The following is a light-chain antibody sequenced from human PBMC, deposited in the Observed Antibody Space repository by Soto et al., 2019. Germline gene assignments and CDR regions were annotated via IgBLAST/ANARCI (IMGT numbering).Light chain of an antibody. J-gene: IGKJ5*01. CDR2: GAS. CDR3: QQYSSSPSIT. V-gene: IGKV3-20*01. CDR1: QSVSSSY. Sequence: ELVLTQSPGTLSVSPGERATLSCRASQSVSSSYLAWYQQKPCQAPRLLIYGASSRATGIPDRFSGSGSGTDFTPTISGLEPEDFAVYYCQQYSSSPSITCGQGTRLEIK.